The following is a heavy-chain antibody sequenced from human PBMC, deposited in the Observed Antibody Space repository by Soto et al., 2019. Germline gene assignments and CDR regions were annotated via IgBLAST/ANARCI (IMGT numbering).Heavy chain of an antibody. D-gene: IGHD4-17*01. CDR3: ARIPYGYYAIAV. CDR2: VHHGFGD. Sequence: QVQLQESGPGLVKPSGTLSLTCTVSGVSVSSAFWWTWVRQPPGQGLEGIGEVHHGFGDNQNPSLHRAVTMSLDSSKNPFSLELRSVTAADPAVYYCARIPYGYYAIAVWGQGTTVTVSS. J-gene: IGHJ6*02. V-gene: IGHV4-4*02. CDR1: GVSVSSAFW.